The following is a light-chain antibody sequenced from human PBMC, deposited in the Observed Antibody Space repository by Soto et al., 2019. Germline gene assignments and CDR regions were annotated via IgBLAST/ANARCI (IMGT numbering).Light chain of an antibody. Sequence: DIQMTPSPSSLSASVGDRVTITCRASQSISSYLNWYQQKPGKAPKLLIYAASSLQSGVPSRFSGSGSGTDFTLNISSLQPEDFATYYCQQSYSTPLTFGGGTKVEIK. CDR3: QQSYSTPLT. J-gene: IGKJ4*01. V-gene: IGKV1-39*01. CDR2: AAS. CDR1: QSISSY.